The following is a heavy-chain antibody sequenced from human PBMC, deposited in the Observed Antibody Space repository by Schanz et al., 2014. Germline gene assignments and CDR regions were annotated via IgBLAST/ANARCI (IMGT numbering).Heavy chain of an antibody. CDR2: ISAHNGNT. V-gene: IGHV1-18*04. CDR3: ARSAGRDFWSGYYTRFDY. D-gene: IGHD3-3*01. CDR1: GFNFNNYD. Sequence: QVQLVQSGAEVKKPGASVKVSCTASGFNFNNYDINWVRQATGQGLEWMGWISAHNGNTKYPQKFQGRVTMTTDTSTSTAYMALTDLRSDDTAVYYCARSAGRDFWSGYYTRFDYWGQGTLVTVSS. J-gene: IGHJ4*02.